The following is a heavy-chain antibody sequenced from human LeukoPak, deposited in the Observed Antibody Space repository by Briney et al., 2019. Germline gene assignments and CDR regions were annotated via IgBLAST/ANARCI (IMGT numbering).Heavy chain of an antibody. Sequence: GGSLRLSCAASGFTFSSYWMHWVRQAPGKGLVWVSRINSGGRVTNYADSVKGRFTISRDNVKNTLYLQMNSLRGEDTAVYYCARVPKWFDPWGQGTLVAV. CDR2: INSGGRVT. CDR3: ARVPKWFDP. J-gene: IGHJ5*02. CDR1: GFTFSSYW. V-gene: IGHV3-74*01.